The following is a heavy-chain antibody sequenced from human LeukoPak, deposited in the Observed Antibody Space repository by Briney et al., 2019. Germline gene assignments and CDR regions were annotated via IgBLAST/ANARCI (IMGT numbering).Heavy chain of an antibody. Sequence: GGSLRLSCAASGFTFSSYAMAWVRQAPGKGLEWVSVISGSGISKYYADSVKGRFTISRDNSKNTLYLQMNSLRAEDTAVYYCAKVKYYGSGSYFDAFDIWGQGTMVTVSS. D-gene: IGHD3-10*01. CDR2: ISGSGISK. CDR1: GFTFSSYA. J-gene: IGHJ3*02. V-gene: IGHV3-23*01. CDR3: AKVKYYGSGSYFDAFDI.